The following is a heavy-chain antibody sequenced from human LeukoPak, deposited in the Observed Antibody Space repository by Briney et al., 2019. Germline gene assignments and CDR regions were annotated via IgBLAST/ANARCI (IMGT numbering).Heavy chain of an antibody. D-gene: IGHD2-8*01. CDR2: IWYDGSNK. Sequence: PGGSLRLSCVASGFTFSSYAMSCVRQAPGKGLEWVAVIWYDGSNKYCADSVKGRFTISRDNSRNTLSLQMNNLRAEDTAVYYCARDRCTNGVCYLDYWGQGTLVTVSS. V-gene: IGHV3-33*08. J-gene: IGHJ4*02. CDR3: ARDRCTNGVCYLDY. CDR1: GFTFSSYA.